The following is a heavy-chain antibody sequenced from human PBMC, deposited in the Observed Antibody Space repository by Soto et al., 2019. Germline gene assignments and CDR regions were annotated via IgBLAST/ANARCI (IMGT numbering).Heavy chain of an antibody. CDR1: GFTFTSSA. CDR3: AADRYAVNGEDSSGYYYYYYYGMDV. Sequence: GASVKVSCKASGFTFTSSAVQWVRQARGQRLEWIGWIVVGSGNTNYAQKFQERVTITRDMSTSTAYMELSSLRSEDTAVYYCAADRYAVNGEDSSGYYYYYYYGMDVWGQGTTVTVSS. J-gene: IGHJ6*02. D-gene: IGHD3-22*01. CDR2: IVVGSGNT. V-gene: IGHV1-58*01.